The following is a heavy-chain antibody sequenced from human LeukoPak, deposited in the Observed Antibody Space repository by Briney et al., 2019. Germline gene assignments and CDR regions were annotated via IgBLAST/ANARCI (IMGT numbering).Heavy chain of an antibody. V-gene: IGHV1-69*05. CDR3: ARGENYYYDSSGYYTF. J-gene: IGHJ4*02. D-gene: IGHD3-22*01. CDR2: IIPIFGTA. Sequence: ASVKVSCKASGGTFSSYAISWVRQAPGQGLEWMGRIIPIFGTANYAQKFQGRVTITTDESTSTAYMKLSSLRSEDTAVYYCARGENYYYDSSGYYTFWGQGTLVTVSS. CDR1: GGTFSSYA.